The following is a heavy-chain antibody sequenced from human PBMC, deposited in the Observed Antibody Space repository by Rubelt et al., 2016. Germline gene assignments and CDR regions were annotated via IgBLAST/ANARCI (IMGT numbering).Heavy chain of an antibody. V-gene: IGHV4-59*01. J-gene: IGHJ3*02. Sequence: QVQLQESGPGLVKASETLSLTCTVSGGSISSYYWSWIRQPPGKGPEWIGYIHYSGSTNYNPSLKSRVTILVDTSKNQFSLKLSSVTAADTAVYYCARDTSSYYDSSGSFDIWGQVTMVTVSS. D-gene: IGHD3-22*01. CDR1: GGSISSYY. CDR2: IHYSGST. CDR3: ARDTSSYYDSSGSFDI.